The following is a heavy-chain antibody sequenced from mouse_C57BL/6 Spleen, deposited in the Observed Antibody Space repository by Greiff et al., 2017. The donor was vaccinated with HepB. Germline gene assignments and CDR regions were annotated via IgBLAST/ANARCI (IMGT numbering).Heavy chain of an antibody. J-gene: IGHJ3*01. CDR3: ARGGDYDGAWFAY. CDR2: IDPSDSYT. D-gene: IGHD2-4*01. V-gene: IGHV1-50*01. CDR1: GYTFTSYW. Sequence: VQLQQPGAELVKPGASVKLSCKASGYTFTSYWMQWVKQRPGQGLEWIGEIDPSDSYTNYNQKFKGKATLTVDTSSSTAYMQLSSLTSEDSAVYYCARGGDYDGAWFAYWGQGTLVTVSA.